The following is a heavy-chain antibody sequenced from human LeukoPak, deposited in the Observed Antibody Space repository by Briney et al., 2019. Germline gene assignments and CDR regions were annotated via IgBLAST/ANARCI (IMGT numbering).Heavy chain of an antibody. Sequence: PEGSLRLSCAASGFTFSSYWMHWVRQAPGKGLVWVSRIKSDGSGTTYADSVKGRFTISRDNAKNTLYLQMNSLRAEDTAVYYCAKSEEQWLAYWYFDLWGRGTLVTVSS. J-gene: IGHJ2*01. CDR2: IKSDGSGT. V-gene: IGHV3-74*01. D-gene: IGHD6-19*01. CDR1: GFTFSSYW. CDR3: AKSEEQWLAYWYFDL.